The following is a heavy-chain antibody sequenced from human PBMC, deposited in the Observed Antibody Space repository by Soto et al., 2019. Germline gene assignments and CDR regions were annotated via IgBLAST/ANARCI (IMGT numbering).Heavy chain of an antibody. CDR3: VRENYYCGMDV. CDR2: INNAGTT. V-gene: IGHV3-66*01. Sequence: EVQLVESGGTLVQPGGSLKLSCAASGFDASVNFMTWVRQAPGKGLEWVSAINNAGTTFYADSVKGRFTISRDDSKNTLFLQMNSRRVEDTAMYYCVRENYYCGMDVWGQGTAVTVSS. CDR1: GFDASVNF. J-gene: IGHJ6*02.